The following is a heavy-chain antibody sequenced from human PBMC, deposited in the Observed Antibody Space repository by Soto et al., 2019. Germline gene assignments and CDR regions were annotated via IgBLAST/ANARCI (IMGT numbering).Heavy chain of an antibody. CDR3: ARGPSTYYDNMPHFDS. CDR2: IYYSGTT. J-gene: IGHJ4*02. V-gene: IGHV4-31*03. D-gene: IGHD3-16*01. Sequence: SETLSLTCTVSGGSISSGGYYWSWIRQHPGKGLEWIGYIYYSGTTYYNPSLKSRVSTSADTSKNQFSLNLSSVTTADTAVYFCARGPSTYYDNMPHFDSWGQGTLVTVSS. CDR1: GGSISSGGYY.